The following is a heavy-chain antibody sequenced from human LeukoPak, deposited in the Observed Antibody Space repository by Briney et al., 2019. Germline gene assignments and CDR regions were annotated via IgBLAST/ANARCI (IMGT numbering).Heavy chain of an antibody. CDR2: IKQDGSEK. V-gene: IGHV3-7*05. D-gene: IGHD1-26*01. CDR3: ARVLTGTVGAWGYYYYYGMDV. J-gene: IGHJ6*02. Sequence: GGSLRLSCAASGFTFSTYWMSWVRQAPGKGLEWVANIKQDGSEKYYVDSVKGRFTISRDNAKNSLYLQMNSLRAEDTAVYYCARVLTGTVGAWGYYYYYGMDVRGQGTTVTVSS. CDR1: GFTFSTYW.